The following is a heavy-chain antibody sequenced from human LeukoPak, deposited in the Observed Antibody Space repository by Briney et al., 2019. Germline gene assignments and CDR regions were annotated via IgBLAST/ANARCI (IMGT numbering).Heavy chain of an antibody. CDR1: GFIFSSYA. CDR3: ARGVAQNGNPNYFDP. Sequence: GTSLRLSCAASGFIFSSYAMHWVRQAPGTGLVWVAVIWSDGSRQYYLDSVKGRFTISRDNSKNTLYLQMNSLRAEDTAVYSCARGVAQNGNPNYFDPWGRGTLVTVSS. D-gene: IGHD2-15*01. V-gene: IGHV3-33*01. CDR2: IWSDGSRQ. J-gene: IGHJ5*02.